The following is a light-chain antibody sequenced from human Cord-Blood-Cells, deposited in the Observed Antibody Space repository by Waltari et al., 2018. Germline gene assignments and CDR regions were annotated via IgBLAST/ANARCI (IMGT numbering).Light chain of an antibody. CDR1: SLRSYY. Sequence: SSELTQDPAVSVALGQTVRITCQGDSLRSYYASWYQQKPGQAPVLVIYGKNNRTSGRPDRFTGSSSGNTASLTVTGAQAEDEADYYCSSRDSSGNHVVFGGGTKLTVL. V-gene: IGLV3-19*01. CDR3: SSRDSSGNHVV. J-gene: IGLJ2*01. CDR2: GKN.